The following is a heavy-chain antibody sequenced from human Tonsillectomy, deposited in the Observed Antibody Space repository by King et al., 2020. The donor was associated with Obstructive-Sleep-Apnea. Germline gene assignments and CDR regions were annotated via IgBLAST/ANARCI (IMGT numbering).Heavy chain of an antibody. V-gene: IGHV4-4*07. CDR1: GGSISSYY. CDR3: ASPAEDCTIISCPLDS. D-gene: IGHD2-2*01. CDR2: IYTSGNT. J-gene: IGHJ4*02. Sequence: VQLQESGPGLVKPSETLSLTCAVSGGSISSYYWNWIRQHAGKGLEWIGHIYTSGNTNYNPSLKSRVTMSVDTYKNQLSLKLTSVTAADTAVYFCASPAEDCTIISCPLDSCGQGTLFTVSS.